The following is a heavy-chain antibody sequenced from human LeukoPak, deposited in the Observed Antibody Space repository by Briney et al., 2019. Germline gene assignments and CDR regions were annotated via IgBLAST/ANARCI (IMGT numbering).Heavy chain of an antibody. CDR2: ISGSGGST. CDR3: ARDRGSYDEGDYFDY. CDR1: GFTFSSYA. J-gene: IGHJ4*02. Sequence: GGSLRLSCAASGFTFSSYAMSWARQAPGKGLEWVSAISGSGGSTYYADSVKGRFTISRDNSKNTLYLQMNSLRAEDTAVYYCARDRGSYDEGDYFDYWGQGTLVTVSS. V-gene: IGHV3-23*01. D-gene: IGHD1-26*01.